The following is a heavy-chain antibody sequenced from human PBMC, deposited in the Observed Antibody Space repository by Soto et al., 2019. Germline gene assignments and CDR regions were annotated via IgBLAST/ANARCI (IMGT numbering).Heavy chain of an antibody. V-gene: IGHV3-30*18. Sequence: QVQLVESGGGVVQPGRSLRLSCAASGFTFSSYGMHWVRQAPGKGLEWVAVISYDGSNKYYADSVKGRFTISRDNSKNTRYLQMNSLRAEDTAVYYCAKQGDSSGLNGMDVWGQGTTVTVSS. CDR2: ISYDGSNK. D-gene: IGHD3-22*01. CDR1: GFTFSSYG. CDR3: AKQGDSSGLNGMDV. J-gene: IGHJ6*02.